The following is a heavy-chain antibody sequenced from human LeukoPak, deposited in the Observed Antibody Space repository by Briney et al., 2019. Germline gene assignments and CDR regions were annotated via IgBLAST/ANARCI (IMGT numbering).Heavy chain of an antibody. D-gene: IGHD6-6*01. J-gene: IGHJ4*02. CDR1: GGSISSYY. CDR3: ARVDPDSSSTLEVFDY. V-gene: IGHV4-59*01. CDR2: LYYSGST. Sequence: SETLSLTCTVSGGSISSYYWSWIRQPPGKGLEWIGYLYYSGSTNYNPSLKSRVTISVDTSKNQFSLKLSSVTAADTAVYYCARVDPDSSSTLEVFDYWGQGTLVTVSS.